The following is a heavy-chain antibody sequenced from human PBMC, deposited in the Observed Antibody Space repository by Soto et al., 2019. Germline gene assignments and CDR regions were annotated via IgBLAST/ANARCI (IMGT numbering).Heavy chain of an antibody. CDR1: GFTFSSYA. CDR2: ISYDGSNK. CDR3: ARVGKAAAGRGPFDY. V-gene: IGHV3-30-3*01. J-gene: IGHJ4*02. Sequence: QVQLVASGGGVVQPGRSLRLSCAASGFTFSSYAMHWVRQAPGKGLEWVAVISYDGSNKYYADSVKGRFTISRDNSKNTLYLQMNSLRAEDTAVYYCARVGKAAAGRGPFDYWGQGTLVTVSS. D-gene: IGHD6-13*01.